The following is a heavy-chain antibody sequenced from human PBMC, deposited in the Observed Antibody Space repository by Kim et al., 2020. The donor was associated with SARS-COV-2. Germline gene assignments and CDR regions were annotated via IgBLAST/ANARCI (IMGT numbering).Heavy chain of an antibody. V-gene: IGHV4-59*02. J-gene: IGHJ6*02. CDR1: GDSVSASY. CDR2: VHYSALS. D-gene: IGHD3-16*02. CDR3: ARANSRYLYSGLGL. Sequence: SETLSLTCTVSGDSVSASYWAWIRQSPEKGLQWIGYVHYSALSNYNPSFGSRVSMSVDTSRNQFSMRLASVTAADTATYFCARANSRYLYSGLGLWGQGTSVTVS.